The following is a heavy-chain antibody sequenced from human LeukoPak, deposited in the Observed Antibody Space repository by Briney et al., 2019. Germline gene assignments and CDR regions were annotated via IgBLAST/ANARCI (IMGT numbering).Heavy chain of an antibody. V-gene: IGHV3-30*02. J-gene: IGHJ5*02. CDR3: ARETKDSNWGANWFDP. Sequence: GGSLRLSCAASGFTFSSYGMHWVRQAPGKGLEWVAFIRYDGSNKYYADSVKGRFTISRDNSKNTLYLQMNSLRAEDTAVYYCARETKDSNWGANWFDPWGQGTLVTVSS. CDR2: IRYDGSNK. CDR1: GFTFSSYG. D-gene: IGHD7-27*01.